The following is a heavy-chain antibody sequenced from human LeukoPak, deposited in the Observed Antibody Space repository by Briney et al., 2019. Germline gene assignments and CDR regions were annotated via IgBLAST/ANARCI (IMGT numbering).Heavy chain of an antibody. CDR2: IYYSGST. CDR1: GGSISSSSYY. Sequence: SETLSLTCTVSGGSISSSSYYWGWIRQPPGKGLEWIGYIYYSGSTNYNPSLKSRVTISVDTSKNQFSLKLSSVTAADTAVYYCARLPGGDYDNWFDPWGQGTLVTVSS. CDR3: ARLPGGDYDNWFDP. D-gene: IGHD4-17*01. J-gene: IGHJ5*02. V-gene: IGHV4-61*05.